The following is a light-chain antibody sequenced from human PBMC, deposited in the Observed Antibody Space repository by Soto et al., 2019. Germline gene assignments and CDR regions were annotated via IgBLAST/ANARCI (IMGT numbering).Light chain of an antibody. Sequence: EIVLTQSPGTLSLSPGERATLSCRASQSVSSSYLAWYQQKPGQAPRLLIHGASSRATGIPDRFSGSGSETDFTLTISRLEPEDFAVYYCQQYGSSPPLTFGGGTKVDIK. CDR3: QQYGSSPPLT. CDR2: GAS. CDR1: QSVSSSY. J-gene: IGKJ4*01. V-gene: IGKV3-20*01.